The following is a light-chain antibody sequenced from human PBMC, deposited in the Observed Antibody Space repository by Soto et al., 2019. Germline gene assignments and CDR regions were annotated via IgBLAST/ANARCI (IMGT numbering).Light chain of an antibody. CDR2: DVT. CDR3: RSYTSSSSRCV. V-gene: IGLV2-14*03. CDR1: SSDVGGYNY. J-gene: IGLJ1*01. Sequence: QSALTQPASVSGSPGQSITISCTGTSSDVGGYNYVSWYQHHPGKAPKLMIYDVTNRPSGVSNRFSGSKSGNTASLTISGLQAEDEADYYCRSYTSSSSRCVFGTGTKLTVL.